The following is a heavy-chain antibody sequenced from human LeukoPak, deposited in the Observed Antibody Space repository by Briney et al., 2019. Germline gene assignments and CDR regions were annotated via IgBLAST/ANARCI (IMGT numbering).Heavy chain of an antibody. CDR3: ARAGAGALLIWFLGDGMDV. V-gene: IGHV1-18*01. D-gene: IGHD1-26*01. J-gene: IGHJ6*02. Sequence: ASAKVSCKASGYMFTTYGISWVRQARGQGLEWMGWISTGTGDTNYAQKFQDRVTMTIDTSANTAHMELRSLRSDDTAVYYCARAGAGALLIWFLGDGMDVWGQGTTVTVSS. CDR2: ISTGTGDT. CDR1: GYMFTTYG.